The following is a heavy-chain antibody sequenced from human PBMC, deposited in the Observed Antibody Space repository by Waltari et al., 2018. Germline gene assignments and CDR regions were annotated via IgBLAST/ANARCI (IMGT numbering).Heavy chain of an antibody. CDR3: ASDRGRGLYLDS. Sequence: QVHLQESGPGLVKPSGTLSLTCTVSGDSISNNFFWGWVRQSPGKGLEWVGQVHQSGRSNYNPSFESRVTVSMDTSKNQFSLRVTSVTAADTAIYYCASDRGRGLYLDSWGQGTLVTVSP. CDR2: VHQSGRS. J-gene: IGHJ4*02. CDR1: GDSISNNFF. V-gene: IGHV4-4*02. D-gene: IGHD2-15*01.